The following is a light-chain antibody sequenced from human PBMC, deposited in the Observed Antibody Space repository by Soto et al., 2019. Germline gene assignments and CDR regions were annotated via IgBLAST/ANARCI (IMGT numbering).Light chain of an antibody. V-gene: IGLV1-47*02. CDR1: STNIESNY. J-gene: IGLJ2*01. CDR2: SND. Sequence: QSVLAQPPSASGTPGQRVTISCSGSSTNIESNYVFWHQQRPGTAPKLLIYSNDQRPSGVPDRFSGSKSGTSATLGITGLQTGDEADYYCGTWDSSLSAVVFGGGTQLT. CDR3: GTWDSSLSAVV.